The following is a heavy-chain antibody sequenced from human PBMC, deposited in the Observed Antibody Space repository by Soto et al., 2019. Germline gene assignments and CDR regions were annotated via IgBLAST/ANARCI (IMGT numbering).Heavy chain of an antibody. CDR1: GFTFSNYW. Sequence: PVGSLRLSCAASGFTFSNYWMSWVRQAPGKGLEWVANIKEDGSERNYVDSVEGRFTISRENAENSLYLQMNSLRAEDTAVYYCASARHIGPWGQGTLVTVSS. D-gene: IGHD2-21*01. CDR2: IKEDGSER. CDR3: ASARHIGP. V-gene: IGHV3-7*01. J-gene: IGHJ5*02.